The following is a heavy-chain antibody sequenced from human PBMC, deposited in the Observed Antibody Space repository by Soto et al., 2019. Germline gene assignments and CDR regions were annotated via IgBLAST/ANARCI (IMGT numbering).Heavy chain of an antibody. CDR1: GFTFSSYW. J-gene: IGHJ6*03. Sequence: GGSLRLSCAASGFTFSSYWMHWVRQTPGKELVWVSRINSDGSSTTYAGSVKGRFTISRDNAQNTLYLQMNSLRAEDTAVYYCARAGDYSNYGVTYYYYMDVWGKGTTVTVSS. CDR3: ARAGDYSNYGVTYYYYMDV. CDR2: INSDGSST. V-gene: IGHV3-74*03. D-gene: IGHD4-4*01.